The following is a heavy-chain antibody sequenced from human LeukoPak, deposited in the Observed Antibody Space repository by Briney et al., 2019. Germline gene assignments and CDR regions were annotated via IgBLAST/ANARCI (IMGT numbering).Heavy chain of an antibody. V-gene: IGHV1-46*01. CDR1: GYTFTSYY. D-gene: IGHD3-22*01. CDR2: IYPSGGST. CDR3: ARDYESSGYYYTFDY. Sequence: ASVKVSCKASGYTFTSYYMHWVRHAPGQGLEWMGIIYPSGGSTSYAQKFQGRVTMTRDMSTSTVYMELSSLRSEDTGVYYCARDYESSGYYYTFDYWGQGTLVTVSS. J-gene: IGHJ4*02.